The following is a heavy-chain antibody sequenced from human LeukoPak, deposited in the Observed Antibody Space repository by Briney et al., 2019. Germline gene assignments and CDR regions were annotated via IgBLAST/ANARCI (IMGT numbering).Heavy chain of an antibody. V-gene: IGHV3-11*01. CDR2: INIGGTNT. CDR3: ATDGAGFDT. CDR1: GFTFADYA. Sequence: GGSLRLSCRTPGFTFADYALSWFRQAPGKGLEWLSYINIGGTNTHYADSVKGRFTISRDNAKKSLYLEMNNLRAEDTAVYYCATDGAGFDTWGQGVLVTVSS. J-gene: IGHJ5*02.